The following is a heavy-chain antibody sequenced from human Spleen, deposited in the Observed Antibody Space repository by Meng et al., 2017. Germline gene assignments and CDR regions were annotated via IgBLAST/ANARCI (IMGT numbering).Heavy chain of an antibody. CDR1: SGSISIGGYY. V-gene: IGHV4-31*03. Sequence: VQLQCSGPELVKPQQPLSLPCTVSSGSISIGGYYWIWIRQHPGKGLEWIGEINHSGSTNYNPSLKSRVTISVDTSQNNLSLKLSSVTAADSAVYYCARGPTTMAHDFDYWGQGTLVTVSS. CDR2: INHSGST. CDR3: ARGPTTMAHDFDY. D-gene: IGHD4-11*01. J-gene: IGHJ4*02.